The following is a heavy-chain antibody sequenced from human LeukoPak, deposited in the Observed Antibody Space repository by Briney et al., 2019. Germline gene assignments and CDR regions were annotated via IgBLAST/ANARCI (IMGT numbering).Heavy chain of an antibody. CDR2: ISSSGSTI. D-gene: IGHD3-10*02. J-gene: IGHJ6*04. CDR1: GFTFSQFA. Sequence: QPGRSLRLSCAASGFTFSQFAVHWVRQAPGKGLEWVSYISSSGSTIYYADSVKGRFTISRDNAKNSLYLQMNSLRAEDTAVYYCAELGITMIGGVWGKGTTVTVSS. V-gene: IGHV3-48*03. CDR3: AELGITMIGGV.